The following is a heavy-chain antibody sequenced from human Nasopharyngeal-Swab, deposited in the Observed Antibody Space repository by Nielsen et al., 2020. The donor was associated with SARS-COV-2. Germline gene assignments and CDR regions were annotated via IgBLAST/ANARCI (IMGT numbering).Heavy chain of an antibody. CDR3: ARLSRWYSYNHYYMDV. Sequence: GESLKISCQGSGYSFTSSWISWVRQMPGKGLAWMGMIDPSDSFTEYSPSFQGHVTISADKSINTAYLQWSSLRASDTAMYHCARLSRWYSYNHYYMDVWGKGTMVTVSS. D-gene: IGHD6-13*01. V-gene: IGHV5-10-1*01. CDR2: IDPSDSFT. CDR1: GYSFTSSW. J-gene: IGHJ6*03.